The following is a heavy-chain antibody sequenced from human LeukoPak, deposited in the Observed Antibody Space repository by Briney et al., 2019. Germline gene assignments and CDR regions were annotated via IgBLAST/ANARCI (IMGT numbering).Heavy chain of an antibody. J-gene: IGHJ5*02. CDR1: GFTFSSYA. D-gene: IGHD1-26*01. V-gene: IGHV3-30*02. Sequence: PGGSLRLSCAASGFTFSSYAMHWVRQAPGKGLEWVAFIHSDGSNKHYADSVKGRFTISRENSKNTLYLQMNSLRAEDTAVYYCARAFIVGATRWFDPWGQGTLVTVSS. CDR2: IHSDGSNK. CDR3: ARAFIVGATRWFDP.